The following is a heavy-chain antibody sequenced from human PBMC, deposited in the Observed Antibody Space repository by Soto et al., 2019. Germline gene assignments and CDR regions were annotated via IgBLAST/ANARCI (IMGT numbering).Heavy chain of an antibody. CDR2: IKKDGSEK. Sequence: EVQLVESGGGLVQPGGSLRLSCAASGFTFSSYWMSWVRQAPGKGLEWVANIKKDGSEKYYVDSVKGRFTISRDNAKNSLYLQMNSLRAEDTAVYYCARDQLVVPAAKGAFDIWGQGTMVTVSS. J-gene: IGHJ3*02. CDR3: ARDQLVVPAAKGAFDI. CDR1: GFTFSSYW. D-gene: IGHD2-2*01. V-gene: IGHV3-7*01.